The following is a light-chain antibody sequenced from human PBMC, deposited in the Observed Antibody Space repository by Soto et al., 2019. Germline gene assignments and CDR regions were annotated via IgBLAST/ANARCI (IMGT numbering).Light chain of an antibody. V-gene: IGKV3-20*01. Sequence: DIVLTQCPGTLSLSPGERATLSCRASQSVRSTSLAWYQQKPGQAPRLLIYDASSRATGIPDRFSGGGSGTDFTLTISRLEPEDFAVYYCQHYGSSPPITFGQGTRLEIK. CDR1: QSVRSTS. CDR3: QHYGSSPPIT. CDR2: DAS. J-gene: IGKJ5*01.